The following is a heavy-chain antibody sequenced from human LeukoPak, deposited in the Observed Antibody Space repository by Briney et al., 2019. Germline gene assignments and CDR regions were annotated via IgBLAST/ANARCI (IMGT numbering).Heavy chain of an antibody. CDR3: ARREGHDYYFDY. CDR2: IYYSGST. Sequence: SETLSLTCTVSAGSISSSSYYWGWIRQPPVKGLEWIGSIYYSGSTYYNPSLKSRVTISVDTSKNHFSLKLSSVTAADTAVYYCARREGHDYYFDYWGQGTLVTVSS. CDR1: AGSISSSSYY. D-gene: IGHD1-26*01. J-gene: IGHJ4*02. V-gene: IGHV4-39*02.